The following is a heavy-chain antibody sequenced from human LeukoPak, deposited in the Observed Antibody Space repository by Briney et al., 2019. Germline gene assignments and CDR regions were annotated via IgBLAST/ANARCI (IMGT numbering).Heavy chain of an antibody. Sequence: PSETLSLTCTVSGGSISSSSYYWGWIRQPPGKGLEWIGSIYYSGSTYYNPSLKSRVTISVDTSKNQFSLKLSSVTAADTAVYYCARSDKGGTLDSSARAFDIWGQGTMVTVSS. CDR2: IYYSGST. CDR3: ARSDKGGTLDSSARAFDI. V-gene: IGHV4-39*07. J-gene: IGHJ3*02. CDR1: GGSISSSSYY. D-gene: IGHD6-19*01.